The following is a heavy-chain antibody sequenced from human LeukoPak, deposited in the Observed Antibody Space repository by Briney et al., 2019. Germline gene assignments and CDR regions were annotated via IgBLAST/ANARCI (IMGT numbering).Heavy chain of an antibody. CDR2: IYYSGST. CDR1: GGSFSGYY. Sequence: SETLSLTCAVYGGSFSGYYWSWIRQPPGKGLEWIGSIYYSGSTNYNPSLKSRVTISVDTSKNQFSLKLSSVTAADTAVYYCARDGGYSYGYLSNYMDVWGKGTTVTVSS. CDR3: ARDGGYSYGYLSNYMDV. J-gene: IGHJ6*03. D-gene: IGHD5-18*01. V-gene: IGHV4-59*01.